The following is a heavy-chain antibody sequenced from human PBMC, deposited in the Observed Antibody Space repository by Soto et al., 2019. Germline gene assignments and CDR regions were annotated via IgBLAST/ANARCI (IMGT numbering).Heavy chain of an antibody. J-gene: IGHJ6*02. CDR3: ARVHCSAGTCLDGLDV. CDR1: GDSVSSSGAA. D-gene: IGHD2-15*01. Sequence: PSQTLSLTCAISGDSVSSSGAAWNWIRQSPSRGLEWLGRIYYRSKWFYDYAASVQSRVTINPDTSRNQFSLQLNYVVPEDTAVYYCARVHCSAGTCLDGLDVWSQGTTVTVSS. V-gene: IGHV6-1*01. CDR2: IYYRSKWFY.